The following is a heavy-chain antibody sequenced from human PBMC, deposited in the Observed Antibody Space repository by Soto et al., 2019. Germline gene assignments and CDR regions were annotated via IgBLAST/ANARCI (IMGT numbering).Heavy chain of an antibody. CDR2: IIPIFGTA. J-gene: IGHJ4*02. Sequence: QVQLVQSGAEVKKPGSSVKVSCKASGGTFSSYAISWVRQAPGQGLEWMGGIIPIFGTANYAQKFQGRVTXXXXXXXXXXXXXXXXXXXXXXAVYYCATIWGFYDLYYFDYWGQGTLVTVSS. D-gene: IGHD3-10*01. CDR1: GGTFSSYA. CDR3: ATIWGFYDLYYFDY. V-gene: IGHV1-69*01.